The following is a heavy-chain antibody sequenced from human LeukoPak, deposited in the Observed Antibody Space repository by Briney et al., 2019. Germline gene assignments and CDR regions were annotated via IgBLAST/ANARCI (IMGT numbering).Heavy chain of an antibody. V-gene: IGHV4-59*01. CDR2: IYYSGST. Sequence: SGTLPLTCTVSGGSISSYYWSWIRQPPGKGLEWIGYIYYSGSTNYNPSLKSRVTISVDTSKNQFSLKLSSVTAADTAVYYCARDRSLGSWGQGTLVTVSS. J-gene: IGHJ5*02. D-gene: IGHD3-10*01. CDR1: GGSISSYY. CDR3: ARDRSLGS.